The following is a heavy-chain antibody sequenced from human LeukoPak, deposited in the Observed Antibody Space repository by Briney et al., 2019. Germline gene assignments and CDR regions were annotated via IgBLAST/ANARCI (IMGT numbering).Heavy chain of an antibody. Sequence: GGSLRLSCAASVFTRSSYSMNWVRQAPGKGLEWVSSISSTSSYKYYADSVKGRFTISRDNAKNSLYLQMNSLRADDTAVYYCARDSWTSDYWGKGTLVTVAS. D-gene: IGHD3/OR15-3a*01. V-gene: IGHV3-21*01. J-gene: IGHJ4*02. CDR2: ISSTSSYK. CDR3: ARDSWTSDY. CDR1: VFTRSSYS.